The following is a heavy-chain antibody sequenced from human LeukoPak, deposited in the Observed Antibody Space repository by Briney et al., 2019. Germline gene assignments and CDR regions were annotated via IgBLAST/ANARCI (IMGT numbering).Heavy chain of an antibody. CDR1: GFTFSTYW. V-gene: IGHV3-74*01. J-gene: IGHJ4*02. Sequence: PGGSLRLSCAASGFTFSTYWMHWVREAPGRGLVWVSRTNGDGTDTIYADSVKGRFTISRDNAKNTLYLQMNSLRAEDTAVYYCARDSHGGVDYWGQGTLVTVSS. D-gene: IGHD3-10*01. CDR2: TNGDGTDT. CDR3: ARDSHGGVDY.